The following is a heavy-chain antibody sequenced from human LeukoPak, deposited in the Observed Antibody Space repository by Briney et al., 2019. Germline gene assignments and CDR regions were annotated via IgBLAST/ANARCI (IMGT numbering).Heavy chain of an antibody. V-gene: IGHV3-66*01. CDR3: ATIAPAGISTVY. J-gene: IGHJ4*02. CDR1: GFTVSLNY. CDR2: NYSGGDT. Sequence: GGSLRLSCTASGFTVSLNYMSWVRQAPGKGLEWVSVNYSGGDTDYTDSVKGRFTISRDNSKNILYLQMNSLRAEDTAVYYCATIAPAGISTVYWGQGTLVTVSS. D-gene: IGHD6-13*01.